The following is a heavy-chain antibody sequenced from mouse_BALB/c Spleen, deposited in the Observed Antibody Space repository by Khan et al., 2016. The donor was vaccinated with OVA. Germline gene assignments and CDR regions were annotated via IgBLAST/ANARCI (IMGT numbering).Heavy chain of an antibody. CDR3: ARIYGSDFDY. CDR2: INPHIGET. D-gene: IGHD1-1*01. CDR1: GYSFTGYF. V-gene: IGHV1-20*02. J-gene: IGHJ2*01. Sequence: VQLKQSGPELVKPGASVKISCKASGYSFTGYFMNWVMQSHGKSLEWIGRINPHIGETFYNQKFKGKATLTVDESSSTAHMELRSLASEDPAVYYCARIYGSDFDYWGQGTTLTVSS.